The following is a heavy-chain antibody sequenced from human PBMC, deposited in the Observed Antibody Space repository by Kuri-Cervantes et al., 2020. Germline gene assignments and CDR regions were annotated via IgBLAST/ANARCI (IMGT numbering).Heavy chain of an antibody. Sequence: GGSLRLSCAASGFTLSSYSMSWVRQAPGKGLEWVSYISSSGDTKFYADSMKGRFTISRDSAKNALFLQMSSLRDDDTAVYYCARDKRAFGSGNYNYFYGMDVWGQGTTVTVSS. CDR3: ARDKRAFGSGNYNYFYGMDV. V-gene: IGHV3-48*02. CDR1: GFTLSSYS. D-gene: IGHD3-10*01. CDR2: ISSSGDTK. J-gene: IGHJ6*02.